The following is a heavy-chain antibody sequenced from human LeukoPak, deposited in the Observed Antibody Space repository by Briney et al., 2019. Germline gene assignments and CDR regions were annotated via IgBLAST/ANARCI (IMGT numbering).Heavy chain of an antibody. J-gene: IGHJ4*02. CDR1: GYSFIGHY. Sequence: ASVKVSCKASGYSFIGHYIHWVRQAPGQGLEWMGRINPNSGGTNYAQRFQGRVTLTRDTSNSTAYMELSWLRSDDTAVYYCATITNLLFDGSGYSNVDSWGQGTLVIVSS. CDR2: INPNSGGT. V-gene: IGHV1-2*06. D-gene: IGHD3-22*01. CDR3: ATITNLLFDGSGYSNVDS.